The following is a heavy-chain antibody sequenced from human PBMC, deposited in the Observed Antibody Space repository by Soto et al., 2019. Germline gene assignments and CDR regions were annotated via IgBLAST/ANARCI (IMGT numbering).Heavy chain of an antibody. D-gene: IGHD6-13*01. CDR3: AKDAGPAGTFDY. V-gene: IGHV3-30*18. CDR1: GFTFSSYA. J-gene: IGHJ4*02. CDR2: ISYGGTDK. Sequence: QVQLVESGGGVVQPGTSLRLSCAASGFTFSSYAMQWVRQAPGKGLEWVAVISYGGTDKHYIDSVKGRFTISRDNSKNTLYLQMNSLRAEDTAVYYCAKDAGPAGTFDYWGQGTLVTVSS.